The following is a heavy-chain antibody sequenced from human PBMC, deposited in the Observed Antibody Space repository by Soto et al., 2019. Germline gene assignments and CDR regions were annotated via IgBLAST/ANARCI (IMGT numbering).Heavy chain of an antibody. CDR3: ARDSHSSSFYRWFDP. Sequence: PSETLSLTCAVSGYSISRYYWSWIRQPPGKGLEWIGYIYYSGSTNYNPSLKSRVTISVDTSKNQFSLKLSSVTAADTAVYYCARDSHSSSFYRWFDPWGQGTLVTVS. V-gene: IGHV4-59*01. CDR1: GYSISRYY. J-gene: IGHJ5*02. D-gene: IGHD6-6*01. CDR2: IYYSGST.